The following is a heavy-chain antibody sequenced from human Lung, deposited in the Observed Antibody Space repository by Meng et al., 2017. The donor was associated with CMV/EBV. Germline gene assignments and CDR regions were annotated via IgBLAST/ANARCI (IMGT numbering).Heavy chain of an antibody. CDR2: ISETSSYI. J-gene: IGHJ4*02. D-gene: IGHD1-1*01. V-gene: IGHV3-21*01. CDR1: GFTFNSYA. CDR3: VRDWKYS. Sequence: GEXLKISCAASGFTFNSYAMNWVRQAPGKGLEWVSYISETSSYIYYADSVKGRFTISRDNANKSLYLQMSSLRAEDTALYYCVRDWKYSWGQGTLVTVSS.